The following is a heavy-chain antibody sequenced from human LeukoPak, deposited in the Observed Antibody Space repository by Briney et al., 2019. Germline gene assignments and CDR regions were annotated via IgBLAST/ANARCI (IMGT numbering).Heavy chain of an antibody. CDR3: ARDQDHIAVAGIDY. J-gene: IGHJ4*02. V-gene: IGHV1-69*04. CDR2: IIPILGIA. D-gene: IGHD6-19*01. CDR1: GGTFSSYA. Sequence: ASVKVSCKASGGTFSSYAISWVRQAPGQGLEWMGRIIPILGIANYAQKFQGRVTITADKSTGTAYMELSSLRSEDTAVYYCARDQDHIAVAGIDYWGQGTLVTVSS.